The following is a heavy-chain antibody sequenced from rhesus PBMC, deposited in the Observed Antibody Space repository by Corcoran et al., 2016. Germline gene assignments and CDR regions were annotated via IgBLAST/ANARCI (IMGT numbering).Heavy chain of an antibody. CDR2: IYGSVGGT. CDR1: GGSISDDSY. J-gene: IGHJ3*01. CDR3: ARPYSSWTDDAFDF. D-gene: IGHD6-13*01. Sequence: QVQLQESDPGLVKPSETLSLTCAVSGGSISDDSYWSWIRPPPGKGLEWIGYIYGSVGGTNYNPSLKNRVTISIDTSKTQFSLKLSSVTAADTAVYYCARPYSSWTDDAFDFWGQGLRVTVSS. V-gene: IGHV4-106*01.